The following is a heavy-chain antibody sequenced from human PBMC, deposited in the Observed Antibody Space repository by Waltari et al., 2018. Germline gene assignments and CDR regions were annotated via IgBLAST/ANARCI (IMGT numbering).Heavy chain of an antibody. V-gene: IGHV3-23*01. Sequence: EVQLLESGGGLVQPGGSLRLSCAASGFTFSSYAMSWVRQAPGKGLEGVSAISGSGGSTYCADSVKGRFTISRDNSKNTLYLQMNSLRAEDTAVYYCAKGALSGYDYGSFAYWGQGTLVTVSS. D-gene: IGHD5-12*01. J-gene: IGHJ4*02. CDR3: AKGALSGYDYGSFAY. CDR1: GFTFSSYA. CDR2: ISGSGGST.